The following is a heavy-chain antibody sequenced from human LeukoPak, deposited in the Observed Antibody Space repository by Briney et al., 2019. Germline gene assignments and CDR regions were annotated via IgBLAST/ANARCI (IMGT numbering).Heavy chain of an antibody. CDR1: GGTFSSYA. V-gene: IGHV1-69*05. J-gene: IGHJ5*02. CDR2: IIPIFGTA. Sequence: ASVKVSCTASGGTFSSYAISWVRQAPGQGLEWMGRIIPIFGTANYAQKFQGRVTITTDESTSTAYMELSSLRSEDTAVYYCASAPLSCCSGGSCYSCWFDPWGQGTLVTVSS. CDR3: ASAPLSCCSGGSCYSCWFDP. D-gene: IGHD2-15*01.